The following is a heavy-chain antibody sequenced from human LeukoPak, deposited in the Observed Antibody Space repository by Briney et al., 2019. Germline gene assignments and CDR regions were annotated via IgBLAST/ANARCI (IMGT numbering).Heavy chain of an antibody. CDR3: ARTDWGLDYDSSGYSPMWAFDI. D-gene: IGHD3-22*01. CDR2: IYYSGST. V-gene: IGHV4-59*01. J-gene: IGHJ3*02. CDR1: GGSISSYY. Sequence: NSSETLSLTCTVSGGSISSYYWSWIRQPPGKGLEWIGYIYYSGSTNYNPSLKSRVTISVDTSKNQFSLKLSSVTAADTAVYYCARTDWGLDYDSSGYSPMWAFDIWGQGTMVTVSS.